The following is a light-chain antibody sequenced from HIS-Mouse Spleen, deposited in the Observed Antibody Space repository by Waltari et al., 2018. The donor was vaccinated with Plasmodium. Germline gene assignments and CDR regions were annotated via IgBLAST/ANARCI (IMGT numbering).Light chain of an antibody. CDR2: AVS. CDR3: CSYAGSYTLV. J-gene: IGLJ2*01. CDR1: SSDVGGYNY. V-gene: IGLV2-11*01. Sequence: QSALTQPRSVSGSPGQSVTISCTGTSSDVGGYNYVSWYQQHPGKAPKLMIYAVSKRPAWVPDRFSGAKSGNTASLTISGLQAEDEADYYCCSYAGSYTLVFGGGTKLTVL.